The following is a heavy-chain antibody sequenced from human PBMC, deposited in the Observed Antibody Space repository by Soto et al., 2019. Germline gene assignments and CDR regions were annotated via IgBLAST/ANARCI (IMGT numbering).Heavy chain of an antibody. D-gene: IGHD3-10*01. CDR3: ARQGDGGDYFDY. CDR2: IYYSGST. CDR1: GGSISSSSYY. J-gene: IGHJ4*02. Sequence: QLQLQESGPGLVKPSETLSLTCTVSGGSISSSSYYWGWIRQPPGKGLEWIGSIYYSGSTYYNPSLKSRVTISVDTSKNQFSLKLSSVTAADTAVYYCARQGDGGDYFDYWGQGTLVTVSS. V-gene: IGHV4-39*01.